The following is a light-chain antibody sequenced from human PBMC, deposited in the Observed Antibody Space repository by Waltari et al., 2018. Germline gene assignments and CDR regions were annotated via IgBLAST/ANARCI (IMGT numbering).Light chain of an antibody. CDR2: AAS. Sequence: DVHLTQSPLSLSASVGDRVLITCRASHDVSSFLNWYQWKEGKAPKLLIYAASSLQSGVPSRFSGSGSGTDFTLTISGLQPEDSATYYCQQSSSTPYTFGQGTTVEIK. V-gene: IGKV1-39*01. CDR1: HDVSSF. CDR3: QQSSSTPYT. J-gene: IGKJ2*01.